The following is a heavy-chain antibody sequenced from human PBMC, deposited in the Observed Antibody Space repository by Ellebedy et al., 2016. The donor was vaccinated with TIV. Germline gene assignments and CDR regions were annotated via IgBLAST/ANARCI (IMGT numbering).Heavy chain of an antibody. CDR3: VRDDYVSHTNDY. CDR2: INDGNGLT. V-gene: IGHV1-3*01. CDR1: GYIFPDYT. D-gene: IGHD3-16*01. J-gene: IGHJ4*02. Sequence: AASVKVSCKTSGYIFPDYTVHWVRQAPGQRLEWMGWINDGNGLTKYSQKMQGRLTVTSDRSATTVYMELYSLRSEDTAIYYCVRDDYVSHTNDYWGQGTLVTVTS.